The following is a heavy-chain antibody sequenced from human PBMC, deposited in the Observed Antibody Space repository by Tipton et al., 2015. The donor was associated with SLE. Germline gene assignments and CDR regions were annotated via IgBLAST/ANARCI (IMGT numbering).Heavy chain of an antibody. CDR3: ARGRITGLLGDDDYMDV. CDR2: INTDGSST. Sequence: SLRLSCAASGFTFSTYWMHWVRQVPGKGLVWVSRINTDGSSTSYADSVKGRFTISRDNAKNTVYLQMNSLRADDTAIYYCARGRITGLLGDDDYMDVWGKGTTVTVSS. CDR1: GFTFSTYW. V-gene: IGHV3-74*01. D-gene: IGHD1-20*01. J-gene: IGHJ6*03.